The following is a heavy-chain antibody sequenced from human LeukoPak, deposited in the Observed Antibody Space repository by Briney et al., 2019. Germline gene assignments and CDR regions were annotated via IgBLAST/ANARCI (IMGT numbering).Heavy chain of an antibody. V-gene: IGHV3-33*01. Sequence: GGSLRLSCAASGFTFNNYGMHWVRQTPGKGLEWVAVIWFDGSDKYCADSVKGRFTISRDNSKNTLYLQLSSLRAEDTAVYYCARDSSGSLDYWGQGTLVTVSS. CDR1: GFTFNNYG. J-gene: IGHJ4*02. D-gene: IGHD6-19*01. CDR2: IWFDGSDK. CDR3: ARDSSGSLDY.